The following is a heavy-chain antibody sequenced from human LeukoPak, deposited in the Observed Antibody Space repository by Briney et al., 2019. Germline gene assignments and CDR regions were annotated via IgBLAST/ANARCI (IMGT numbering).Heavy chain of an antibody. J-gene: IGHJ6*02. Sequence: ASVKVSCKASGGSFSNYAISWVRQAPGQGLEWMGGVVPILSTTNYARKFQGRVTMTAGESTSTAYMELSSLRSDDTAVYYCARGPPPYTEGDLFYYYGLDVWGQGTTVTVSS. CDR1: GGSFSNYA. CDR2: VVPILSTT. CDR3: ARGPPPYTEGDLFYYYGLDV. V-gene: IGHV1-69*13. D-gene: IGHD3-16*01.